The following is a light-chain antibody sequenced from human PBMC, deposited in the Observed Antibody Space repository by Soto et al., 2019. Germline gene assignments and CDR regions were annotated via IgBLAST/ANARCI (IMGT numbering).Light chain of an antibody. J-gene: IGKJ3*01. V-gene: IGKV1-9*01. Sequence: DIQLTHSPSFLSASVGDRVTITCRASQGISSYLAWYQQKPGTAPKLLIFAASTLQNGVPSRFSGSGSGTEFPLTISSLQPEDFATYYCLHLNSYSPDTFGPGTKVDIK. CDR2: AAS. CDR3: LHLNSYSPDT. CDR1: QGISSY.